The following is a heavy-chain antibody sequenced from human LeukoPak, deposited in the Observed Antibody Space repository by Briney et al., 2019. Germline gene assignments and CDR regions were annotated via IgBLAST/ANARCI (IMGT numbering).Heavy chain of an antibody. D-gene: IGHD6-19*01. CDR3: AKARIAVAGINLDYYYGMDV. CDR1: GFTFSSYG. V-gene: IGHV3-30*18. J-gene: IGHJ6*02. Sequence: GGSLRLFCAASGFTFSSYGMHWVRQAPGKGLEWVAVISYDGSNKYYADSVKGRFTISRDNSKNTLYLHMNSLRAEDTAVCYCAKARIAVAGINLDYYYGMDVWGQGTTVTVSS. CDR2: ISYDGSNK.